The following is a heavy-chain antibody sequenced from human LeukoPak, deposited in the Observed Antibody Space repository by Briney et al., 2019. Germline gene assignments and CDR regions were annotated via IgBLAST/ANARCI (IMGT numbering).Heavy chain of an antibody. CDR1: GGTFSSYA. CDR3: ARDLYGSGSYYFDY. V-gene: IGHV1-69*13. D-gene: IGHD3-10*01. J-gene: IGHJ4*02. Sequence: SVKVSCKASGGTFSSYAISWVRQAPGQGLEWMGGIIPIFGTANYAQKFQGRVTITADESTSTAYMELSSLRSEDTAVYYCARDLYGSGSYYFDYWGQGTLVTVSS. CDR2: IIPIFGTA.